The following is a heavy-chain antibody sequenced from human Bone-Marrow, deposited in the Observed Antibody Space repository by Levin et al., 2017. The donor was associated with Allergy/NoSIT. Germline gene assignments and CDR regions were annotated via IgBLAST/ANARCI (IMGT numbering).Heavy chain of an antibody. CDR3: AKDLAPRTAVDADALDI. CDR2: ISGSGGGT. CDR1: GFIFSGYG. D-gene: IGHD6-19*01. Sequence: GESLKISCAASGFIFSGYGMTWVRQAPGKGLEWVSVISGSGGGTYYADSVRGRFTISRDNSKNTLYLQMNSLRVEDTAIYYCAKDLAPRTAVDADALDIWGQGTMVIVSS. V-gene: IGHV3-23*01. J-gene: IGHJ3*02.